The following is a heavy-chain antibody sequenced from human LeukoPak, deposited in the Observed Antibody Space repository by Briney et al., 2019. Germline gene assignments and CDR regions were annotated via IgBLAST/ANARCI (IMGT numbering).Heavy chain of an antibody. CDR3: TIDLMTGFSSAWHFAY. J-gene: IGHJ4*02. D-gene: IGHD6-19*01. CDR2: SSGDEDSI. V-gene: IGHV3-23*01. CDR1: GLTFKNFA. Sequence: GGPLRLSCAASGLTFKNFAMSWVRQAPGKGLEWLAVSSGDEDSIHYADSVRGHFVISTDNSENTSYLHMNSLRAEDTAVYYCTIDLMTGFSSAWHFAYWGQGTLVSGSS.